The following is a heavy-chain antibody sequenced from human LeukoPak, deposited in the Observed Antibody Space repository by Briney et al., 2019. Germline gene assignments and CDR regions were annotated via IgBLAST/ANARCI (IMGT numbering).Heavy chain of an antibody. J-gene: IGHJ3*02. D-gene: IGHD4-23*01. CDR3: ARVDYGGNFDVFDI. Sequence: ASVKVSFKASGYTFTVYYMHWVRQAPGQGLEWMGWINPNSGGTNYAQKFQGRVTMTRDTSISTAYMELSRLRSDDTAVYYCARVDYGGNFDVFDIWGQGTLVAVSS. CDR2: INPNSGGT. V-gene: IGHV1-2*02. CDR1: GYTFTVYY.